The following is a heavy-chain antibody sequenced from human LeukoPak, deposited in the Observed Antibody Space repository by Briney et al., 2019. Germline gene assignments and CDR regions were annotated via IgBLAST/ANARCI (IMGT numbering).Heavy chain of an antibody. V-gene: IGHV3-64D*09. CDR2: ISSNGHT. CDR3: VKDNREEDWFDP. Sequence: GGALRLSCSASGFTFRKYSMHWVRQGPGKGLEYVSAISSNGHTYYADSVKGRFTISRDNSKSTLYLQMSSLRPEDTAVYYCVKDNREEDWFDPWGQGTLVTVSS. D-gene: IGHD2/OR15-2a*01. CDR1: GFTFRKYS. J-gene: IGHJ5*02.